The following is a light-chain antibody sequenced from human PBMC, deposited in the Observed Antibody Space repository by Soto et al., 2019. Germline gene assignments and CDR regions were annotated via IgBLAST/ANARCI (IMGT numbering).Light chain of an antibody. CDR3: SSYVSSNTQV. J-gene: IGLJ2*01. CDR1: SSDVGGYNY. CDR2: DVS. Sequence: QSALTQPASVSGSPGQSITVSCFGTSSDVGGYNYVSWYQQHPGKAPKLIIHDVSNRPSGVSNRFSGSKSGNTASLTISGLHAEDEAYYYCSSYVSSNTQVFGGGTKVTVL. V-gene: IGLV2-14*03.